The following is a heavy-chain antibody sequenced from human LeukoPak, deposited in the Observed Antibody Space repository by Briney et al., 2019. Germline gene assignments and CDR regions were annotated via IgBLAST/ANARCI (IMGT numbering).Heavy chain of an antibody. D-gene: IGHD5-18*01. CDR1: GFSVSTYW. CDR2: VKQDGSES. J-gene: IGHJ4*02. Sequence: PGGSLRLSCAASGFSVSTYWMSWVRQAPGTGLEWVANVKQDGSESYYVESVKDRFTISRDNAKNSLYLQMSGLRAEDTAVYYYARVKLYTYAHGTDYWGQGTLVTVSS. CDR3: ARVKLYTYAHGTDY. V-gene: IGHV3-7*04.